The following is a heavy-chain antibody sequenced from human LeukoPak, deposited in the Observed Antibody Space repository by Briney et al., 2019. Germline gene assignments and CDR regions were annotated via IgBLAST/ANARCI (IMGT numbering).Heavy chain of an antibody. CDR1: GFTFSNYS. V-gene: IGHV3-21*01. D-gene: IGHD4-17*01. CDR2: ISSSSSYI. CDR3: AHTVTPRYFQS. Sequence: SGGSLRLSCAASGFTFSNYSMAWVRQAPGKGLEWVSFISSSSSYIYYADSVKGRFTISRDNAKNSLYLQMNSLRTEDTALYYCAHTVTPRYFQSWGQGTLVTVSS. J-gene: IGHJ1*01.